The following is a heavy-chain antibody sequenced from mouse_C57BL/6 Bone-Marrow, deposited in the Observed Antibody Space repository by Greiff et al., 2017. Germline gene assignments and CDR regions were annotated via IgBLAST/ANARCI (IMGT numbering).Heavy chain of an antibody. CDR1: GFSLTSYA. J-gene: IGHJ2*01. CDR3: ARIYDGYYVRYFDY. D-gene: IGHD2-3*01. V-gene: IGHV2-9-1*01. CDR2: IWTGGGT. Sequence: VKLMESGPGLVAPSQSLSITCTVSGFSLTSYAISWVRQPPGKGLEWLGVIWTGGGTNYNSALKSRLSISKDNSKSQVFLKMNSLQTDDTARYYCARIYDGYYVRYFDYWGQGTTLTVSS.